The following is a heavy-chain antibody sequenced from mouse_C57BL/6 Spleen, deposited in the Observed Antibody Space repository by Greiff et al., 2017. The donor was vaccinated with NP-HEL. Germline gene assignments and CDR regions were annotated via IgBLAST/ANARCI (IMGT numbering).Heavy chain of an antibody. CDR2: IDPSDSYT. J-gene: IGHJ1*03. V-gene: IGHV1-59*01. Sequence: VQLQQPGAELVRPGTSVKLSCKASGYTFTSYWMHWVKQRPGQGLEWIGVIDPSDSYTNYNQKFKGKATLTVDTSSSTAYMQLSSLTSEDSAVYYCARSQFITTVVAHWYFDVWGTGTTVTVSS. CDR1: GYTFTSYW. D-gene: IGHD1-1*01. CDR3: ARSQFITTVVAHWYFDV.